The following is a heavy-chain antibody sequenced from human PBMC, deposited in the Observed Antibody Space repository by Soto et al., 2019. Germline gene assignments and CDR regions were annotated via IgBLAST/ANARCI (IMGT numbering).Heavy chain of an antibody. D-gene: IGHD3-3*01. CDR2: IIPIFGTA. CDR3: ARRRDTIFGVVVYYYYGMDV. Sequence: WASVKVSCKASGGTFSSYAISWVRQAPGQGLEWMGGIIPIFGTANYAQKFQGRVTITADESTSTAYMELSSLRSEDTAVYYCARRRDTIFGVVVYYYYGMDVWGQGTTVTVSS. V-gene: IGHV1-69*13. J-gene: IGHJ6*02. CDR1: GGTFSSYA.